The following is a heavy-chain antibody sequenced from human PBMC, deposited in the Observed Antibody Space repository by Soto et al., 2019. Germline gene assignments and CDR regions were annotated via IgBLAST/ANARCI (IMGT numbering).Heavy chain of an antibody. CDR2: IMPIFRTP. D-gene: IGHD1-1*01. Sequence: QVQLEQSGAEVQKTWSSVKVSCKASGGTFSTSAISWVRQAPGQGLEWMGGIMPIFRTPDYTQKIQGTVTVSASDSTSTAYMELSGLRSDDTAEYYCARYNDRTQLGGNYYYVLDVWGQGTTITVSS. CDR1: GGTFSTSA. J-gene: IGHJ6*02. V-gene: IGHV1-69*12. CDR3: ARYNDRTQLGGNYYYVLDV.